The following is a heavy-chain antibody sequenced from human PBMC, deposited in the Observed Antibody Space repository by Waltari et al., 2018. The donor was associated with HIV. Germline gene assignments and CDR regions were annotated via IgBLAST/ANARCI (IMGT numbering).Heavy chain of an antibody. J-gene: IGHJ3*02. D-gene: IGHD6-13*01. CDR3: ARVDSSSFAFDI. V-gene: IGHV4-61*01. Sequence: QVQLQESGPGLVKPSETLSLTCTVSGGSVSSGSYYWSWIRQPPGKGLGWIGYIYYSGSTNYNPSLKSRVTISVDTSKNQFSLKLSSVTAADTAVYYCARVDSSSFAFDIWGQGTMVTVSS. CDR1: GGSVSSGSYY. CDR2: IYYSGST.